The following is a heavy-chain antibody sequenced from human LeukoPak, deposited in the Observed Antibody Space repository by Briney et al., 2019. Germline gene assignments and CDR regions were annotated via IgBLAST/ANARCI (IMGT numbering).Heavy chain of an antibody. CDR2: IYSGGNT. Sequence: GGSLRLSCAASGLIVSNSYMSWVRQAPGKGLEWVSVIYSGGNTYYADSVKGRFTISRDNSKNTLYLQMSSLRAEDTAVYYCARGYGSGSPGDYWGQGTLVTVSS. CDR1: GLIVSNSY. D-gene: IGHD3-10*01. CDR3: ARGYGSGSPGDY. J-gene: IGHJ4*02. V-gene: IGHV3-53*01.